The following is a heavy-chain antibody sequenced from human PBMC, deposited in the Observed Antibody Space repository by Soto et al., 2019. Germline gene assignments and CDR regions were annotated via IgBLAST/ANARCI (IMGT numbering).Heavy chain of an antibody. V-gene: IGHV3-48*02. D-gene: IGHD2-2*02. CDR1: GFTFSSYS. CDR3: ARALRPVPAAIPWWFDP. CDR2: ISSSSSTI. J-gene: IGHJ5*02. Sequence: EVQLVESGGGLVQPGGSLRLSCAASGFTFSSYSMNWVRQAPGKGLEWVSYISSSSSTIYYAGSVKGRFTISRDNAKNSLDLQMNSLRDEDTAVYYCARALRPVPAAIPWWFDPLGQGKLVTVSS.